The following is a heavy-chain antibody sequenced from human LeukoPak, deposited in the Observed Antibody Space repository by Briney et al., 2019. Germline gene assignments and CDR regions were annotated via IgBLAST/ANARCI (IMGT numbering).Heavy chain of an antibody. Sequence: ASVKVSCKASGGTFSSYAISWVRQAPGQGLEWMGGIIPIFGTANYAQKFQGRVTITADESTSTVYMELSSLRSEDTAVYYCARDNRTTGTTDYYYYGMDVWGQGTTVTVSS. V-gene: IGHV1-69*13. CDR3: ARDNRTTGTTDYYYYGMDV. CDR1: GGTFSSYA. D-gene: IGHD1-1*01. CDR2: IIPIFGTA. J-gene: IGHJ6*02.